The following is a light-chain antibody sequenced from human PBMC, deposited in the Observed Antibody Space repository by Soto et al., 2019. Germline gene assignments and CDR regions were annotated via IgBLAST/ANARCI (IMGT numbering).Light chain of an antibody. V-gene: IGKV3-11*01. J-gene: IGKJ1*01. CDR3: QQYGSSGT. CDR1: QSVRSY. CDR2: DAS. Sequence: PGERATLSCRASQSVRSYLAWYQHKPGQPPRLLICDASNRVSGIPARFSGSGSGTDFTLTISSLEPEDFAVYYCQQYGSSGTFGQGTKVDIK.